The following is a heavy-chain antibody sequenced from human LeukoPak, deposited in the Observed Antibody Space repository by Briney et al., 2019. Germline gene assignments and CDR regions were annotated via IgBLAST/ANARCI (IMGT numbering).Heavy chain of an antibody. Sequence: ASVKVSCKASGYTFTGYYMHWVRQAPGQGLEWMGRINPNSGGTNYAQKLQGRVTMTRDTSISTAYMELSRLRSDDTAVYYCASSRERIAAAGRDEFDYWGRGTLVTVSS. V-gene: IGHV1-2*06. J-gene: IGHJ4*02. D-gene: IGHD6-13*01. CDR3: ASSRERIAAAGRDEFDY. CDR2: INPNSGGT. CDR1: GYTFTGYY.